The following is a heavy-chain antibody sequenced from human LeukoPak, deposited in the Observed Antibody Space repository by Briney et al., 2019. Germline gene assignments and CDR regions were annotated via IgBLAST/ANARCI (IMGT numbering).Heavy chain of an antibody. CDR3: ARDNDFWRLDV. D-gene: IGHD3-3*01. J-gene: IGHJ6*02. Sequence: GASVKVSCKASGYTFTSYYMHWVRQAPGQGLEWMGIINPSGGSTSYAQKFQGRVTMTTDTSTSTAYMELRSLRSDDTAVYYCARDNDFWRLDVWGQGTTVTVSS. CDR2: INPSGGST. CDR1: GYTFTSYY. V-gene: IGHV1-46*01.